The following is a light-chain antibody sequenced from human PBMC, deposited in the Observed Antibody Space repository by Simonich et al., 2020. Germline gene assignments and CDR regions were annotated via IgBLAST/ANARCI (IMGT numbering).Light chain of an antibody. Sequence: EIVLTQSPGTLSLSPGERATLSCRASQSVSSSYLAWYQQKPGLAPRLLIYDASSRATGIPDRFRGSGSGTDFTLTLSRLEPEDFAVYYCQQYGSSPRFGQGTKVEIK. CDR1: QSVSSSY. V-gene: IGKV3D-20*01. J-gene: IGKJ1*01. CDR3: QQYGSSPR. CDR2: DAS.